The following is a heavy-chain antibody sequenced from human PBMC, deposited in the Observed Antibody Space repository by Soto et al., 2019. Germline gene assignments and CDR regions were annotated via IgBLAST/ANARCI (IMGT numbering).Heavy chain of an antibody. V-gene: IGHV3-21*01. CDR3: LIAVAGSFAPDY. J-gene: IGHJ4*02. CDR2: ISSSSTYI. CDR1: GFTFSTYS. D-gene: IGHD6-19*01. Sequence: GGSLRLSCAASGFTFSTYSMNWVRQAPGKGLEWVSYISSSSTYIYYADSVKGRFTISRDNAKNSLYLQMNSLRAEDTAVYYCLIAVAGSFAPDYWGQGTLVTVSS.